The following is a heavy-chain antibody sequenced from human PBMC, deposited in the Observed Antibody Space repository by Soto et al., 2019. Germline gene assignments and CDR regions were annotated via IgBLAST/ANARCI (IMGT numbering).Heavy chain of an antibody. CDR2: IIPIFGTA. CDR1: GGTFSSYA. Sequence: SVKVSSKASGGTFSSYAITWVRQAPGQGLEWMGGIIPIFGTANYAQKFQGRVTITADESPSRAYMELSSLSSEDTAVYYCGRVEGYSYGYNYHYYRMDGWGQGTTVTVS. J-gene: IGHJ6*02. V-gene: IGHV1-69*13. CDR3: GRVEGYSYGYNYHYYRMDG. D-gene: IGHD5-18*01.